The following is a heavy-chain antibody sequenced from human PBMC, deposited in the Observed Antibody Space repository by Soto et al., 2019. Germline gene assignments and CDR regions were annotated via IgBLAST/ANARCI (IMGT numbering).Heavy chain of an antibody. J-gene: IGHJ6*02. V-gene: IGHV4-59*08. Sequence: QVQLQQSGPGLVKPSETLSLTCTVSSGPSRSHNWGWIRQPPGRGLEWIGYVYYTGSTSYNPSLKSRVTISAATSTNHISLTLSSVTAADTAVYYCVRQGIGDLHGLVDVWGQGTTVSVSS. CDR1: SGPSRSHN. CDR3: VRQGIGDLHGLVDV. D-gene: IGHD3-10*01. CDR2: VYYTGST.